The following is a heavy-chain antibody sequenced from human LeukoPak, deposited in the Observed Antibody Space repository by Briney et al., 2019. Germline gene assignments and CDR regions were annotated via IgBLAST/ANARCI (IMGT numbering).Heavy chain of an antibody. CDR2: IIPILGIA. J-gene: IGHJ1*01. CDR3: ARDGLAASSSWPPDEYFQH. V-gene: IGHV1-69*10. Sequence: VKVSCKASGGTFSSYAISWVRQAPGQGLEWMGRIIPILGIANYAQKFQGRVTITADKSTCTAYMELSSLRSEDTAVYYCARDGLAASSSWPPDEYFQHWGQGTLVTVSS. D-gene: IGHD6-13*01. CDR1: GGTFSSYA.